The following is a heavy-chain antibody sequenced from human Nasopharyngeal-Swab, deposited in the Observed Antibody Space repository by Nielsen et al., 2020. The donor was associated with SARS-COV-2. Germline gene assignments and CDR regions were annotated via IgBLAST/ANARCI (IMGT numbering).Heavy chain of an antibody. Sequence: SETLSLTCTVSGGSISSSSYYWGWIRQPPGKGLEWIGSIYYSGSTNYNPSLKSRVTISIDTSKNQFSLKLRSVTAGDTAVYYCARGPITMVNYYYYGMDVWGQGTTVTVSS. J-gene: IGHJ6*02. CDR3: ARGPITMVNYYYYGMDV. CDR1: GGSISSSSYY. V-gene: IGHV4-39*07. D-gene: IGHD3-10*01. CDR2: IYYSGST.